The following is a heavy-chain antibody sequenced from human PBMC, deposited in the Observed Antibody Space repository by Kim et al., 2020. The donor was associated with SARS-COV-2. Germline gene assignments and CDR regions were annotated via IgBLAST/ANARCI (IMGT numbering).Heavy chain of an antibody. CDR3: ARVDFSSRKWPSWIVAVKNYGMDV. D-gene: IGHD5-12*01. Sequence: ASVKVSCKASGYTFTSYGISWVRQAPGQGLEWMGWISAYNGNTNYAQKLQGRVTMTTDTSTSTAYMELRSLRSDDTAVYYCARVDFSSRKWPSWIVAVKNYGMDVWGQGTTVTVSS. V-gene: IGHV1-18*01. CDR2: ISAYNGNT. CDR1: GYTFTSYG. J-gene: IGHJ6*02.